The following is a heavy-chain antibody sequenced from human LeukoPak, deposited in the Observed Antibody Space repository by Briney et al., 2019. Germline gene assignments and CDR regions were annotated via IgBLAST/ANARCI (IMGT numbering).Heavy chain of an antibody. CDR2: IRYDGSNK. Sequence: GGSLRLSCAASGFTFSSYGMHWVHQAPGKGLEWVAFIRYDGSNKHYADSVKGRFTISRDNSKNTLYLQMNSLRAEDTAVYYCAKFYYDFWSGYGYYSDYWGQGTLVTVSS. V-gene: IGHV3-30*02. J-gene: IGHJ4*02. CDR3: AKFYYDFWSGYGYYSDY. D-gene: IGHD3-3*01. CDR1: GFTFSSYG.